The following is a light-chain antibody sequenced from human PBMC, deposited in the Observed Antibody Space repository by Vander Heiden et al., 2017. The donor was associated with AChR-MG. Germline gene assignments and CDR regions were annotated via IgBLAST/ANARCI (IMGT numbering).Light chain of an antibody. CDR2: KTS. V-gene: IGKV1-5*03. CDR3: QMENRHSFT. J-gene: IGKJ4*01. CDR1: QNIGSW. Sequence: DIQITYAPSILSASEGDRVTIICRASQNIGSWLAWYQQKPGKAPNLLFYKTSSLESGVPSRFSGSESKAEFTLTISSLQPDDVATYYCQMENRHSFTFGGRTKVEIK.